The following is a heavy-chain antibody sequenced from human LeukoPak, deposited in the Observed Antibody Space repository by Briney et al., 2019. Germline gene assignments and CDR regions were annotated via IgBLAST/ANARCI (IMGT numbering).Heavy chain of an antibody. CDR3: AKSSGSYFPDY. V-gene: IGHV3-30*18. CDR1: GFIFNKYW. Sequence: GGSLRLSCTASGFIFNKYWMNWVRQAPGKGLEWVAVISYDGSNKYYADSVKGRFTISRDNSKNTLYLQMNSLRAEDTAVYYCAKSSGSYFPDYWGQGTLVTVSS. CDR2: ISYDGSNK. D-gene: IGHD1-26*01. J-gene: IGHJ4*02.